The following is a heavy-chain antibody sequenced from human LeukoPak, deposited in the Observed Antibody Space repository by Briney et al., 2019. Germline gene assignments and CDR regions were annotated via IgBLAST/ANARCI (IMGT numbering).Heavy chain of an antibody. D-gene: IGHD4-23*01. CDR1: GFTFSSYA. J-gene: IGHJ4*02. V-gene: IGHV3-23*01. CDR2: ISGSGDTT. CDR3: AKSSGGNYTPSGDY. Sequence: GGSLRLSCAASGFTFSSYAMNWVRQAPGKGLEWVSSISGSGDTTFYADSVKGRFTISRDNSKNTLYLQMSSLRAGDTAIYYCAKSSGGNYTPSGDYWGQGTLVTVSS.